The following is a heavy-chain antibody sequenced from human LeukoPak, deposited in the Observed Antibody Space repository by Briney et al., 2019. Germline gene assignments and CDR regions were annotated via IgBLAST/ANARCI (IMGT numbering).Heavy chain of an antibody. CDR2: INHSGST. CDR3: ARGARVASPFDP. J-gene: IGHJ5*02. Sequence: PSETLSLTCAVYGGSFSGYYWSWIRQPPGKGLEWIGEINHSGSTNYNPSLKGRVTISVDTSKNQFSLKLSSVTAADTAVYYCARGARVASPFDPWGQGTLVTVSS. CDR1: GGSFSGYY. D-gene: IGHD3-3*01. V-gene: IGHV4-34*01.